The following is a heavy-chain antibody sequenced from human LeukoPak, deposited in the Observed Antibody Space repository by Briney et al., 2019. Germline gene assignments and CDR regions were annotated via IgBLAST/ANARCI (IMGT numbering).Heavy chain of an antibody. V-gene: IGHV3-73*01. J-gene: IGHJ4*02. CDR3: TRQRWIVGADFDY. CDR2: IRIKVNSYAT. D-gene: IGHD1-26*01. CDR1: GFTFSGSD. Sequence: GSLRLSCAASGFTFSGSDMNWVRQASGKELEWVGRIRIKVNSYATAYAASVKGRFTISRDDSKNTAYLQMNSLKTEDTAVYYCTRQRWIVGADFDYWGQGTLVTVSS.